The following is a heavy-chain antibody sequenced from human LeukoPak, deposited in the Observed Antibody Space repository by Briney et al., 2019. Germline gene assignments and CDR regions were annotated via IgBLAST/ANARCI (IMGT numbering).Heavy chain of an antibody. D-gene: IGHD3-22*01. Sequence: SETLSPTCTVSGVSISSYYWSWIRQPPGKGLEWIGRISSSGSTNYNPSLKSRVTISVDTSKNQFSLKLSSVTAADTAVYFCARGPYSYDSSGAFDIWGQGTMVTVSS. CDR2: ISSSGST. CDR3: ARGPYSYDSSGAFDI. V-gene: IGHV4-4*08. J-gene: IGHJ3*02. CDR1: GVSISSYY.